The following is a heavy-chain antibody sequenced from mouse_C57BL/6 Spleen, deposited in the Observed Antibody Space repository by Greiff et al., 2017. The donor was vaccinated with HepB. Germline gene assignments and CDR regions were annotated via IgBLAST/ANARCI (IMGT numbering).Heavy chain of an antibody. V-gene: IGHV1-39*01. Sequence: VQLQQSGPELVKPGASVKISCKASGYSFTDYNMNWVKQSNGKSLEWIGVINPNYGTTSYNQKFKGKATLTVEQSSSTAYMQLNSLTSDDSAVYYCARSPITTVVAPMDYWGQGTSVTVSS. D-gene: IGHD1-1*01. CDR1: GYSFTDYN. J-gene: IGHJ4*01. CDR3: ARSPITTVVAPMDY. CDR2: INPNYGTT.